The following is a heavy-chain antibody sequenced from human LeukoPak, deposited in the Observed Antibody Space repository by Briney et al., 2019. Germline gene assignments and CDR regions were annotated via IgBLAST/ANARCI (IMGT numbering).Heavy chain of an antibody. J-gene: IGHJ6*02. V-gene: IGHV4-34*01. D-gene: IGHD3-10*01. CDR1: GGSFSGYY. Sequence: SETLSLTCAPYGGSFSGYYWSWIRQPPGKGLEWIGEINHSGSTNYNPSLKSRVTISVDTSKNQFSLKLSSVTAADTAVYYCARSAGRLRYYGMDVWGQGTTVTVSS. CDR2: INHSGST. CDR3: ARSAGRLRYYGMDV.